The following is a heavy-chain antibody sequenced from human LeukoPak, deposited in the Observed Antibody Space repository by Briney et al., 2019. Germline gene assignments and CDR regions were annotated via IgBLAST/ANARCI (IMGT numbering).Heavy chain of an antibody. CDR2: INWNGRST. V-gene: IGHV3-20*04. D-gene: IGHD6-13*01. CDR1: GFTFSSYG. CDR3: ARVGIAAAGTGDY. J-gene: IGHJ4*02. Sequence: GGSLRLSCAASGFTFSSYGMHWVRQAPGKGLEWVSGINWNGRSTAYADSVKGRFTISRDNAKNSLYLQMNSLRAEDTAVYYCARVGIAAAGTGDYWGQGTLVTVSS.